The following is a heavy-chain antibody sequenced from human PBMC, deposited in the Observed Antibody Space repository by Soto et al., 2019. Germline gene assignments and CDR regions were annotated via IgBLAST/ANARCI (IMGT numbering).Heavy chain of an antibody. D-gene: IGHD2-2*02. CDR3: ASLKYRNSPFDF. CDR2: IYHTGNT. Sequence: SETLSLTCSVSGASVTSSSNYWGWVRQSPVRGLEWIGIIYHTGNTFYNPSLKTRVTISVDTSKNFFSLNLDSVTASDTAIYYCASLKYRNSPFDFRGQGTLVTVSS. J-gene: IGHJ4*02. V-gene: IGHV4-39*02. CDR1: GASVTSSSNY.